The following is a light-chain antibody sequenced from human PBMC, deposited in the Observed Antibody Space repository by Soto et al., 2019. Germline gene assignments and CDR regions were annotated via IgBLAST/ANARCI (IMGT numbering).Light chain of an antibody. J-gene: IGKJ4*01. CDR2: DAS. CDR1: QTLSINS. V-gene: IGKV3-11*01. CDR3: QQRSNWPLT. Sequence: EIVLTQSPDSLSLSPGERATLFCRASQTLSINSLAWYQQKPGQAPRLLIYDASNRATGIPARFSGSGSGTDFTLTISSLEPEDFAVYYCQQRSNWPLTFGGGTKVDI.